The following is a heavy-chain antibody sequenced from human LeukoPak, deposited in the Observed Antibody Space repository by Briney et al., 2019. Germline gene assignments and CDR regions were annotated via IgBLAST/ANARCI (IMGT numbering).Heavy chain of an antibody. V-gene: IGHV7-4-1*02. D-gene: IGHD6-19*01. CDR1: GYTFTSYA. Sequence: ASVKVSCKASGYTFTSYAMNWVRQAPGQGLEWMGWINTNTGNPTYAQGFTGRFVFSLDTSVSTAYLQISSLKAEDTAVCYCARVGPVAVAAFFDYWGQGTLVTVSS. CDR3: ARVGPVAVAAFFDY. J-gene: IGHJ4*02. CDR2: INTNTGNP.